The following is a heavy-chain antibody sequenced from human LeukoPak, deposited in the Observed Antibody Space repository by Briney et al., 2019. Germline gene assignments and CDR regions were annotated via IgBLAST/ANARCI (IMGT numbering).Heavy chain of an antibody. J-gene: IGHJ4*02. CDR1: GFTFSSYG. CDR3: ARASGDSRGHYQGFDS. D-gene: IGHD3-22*01. V-gene: IGHV3-30*02. CDR2: IRYDGSNK. Sequence: PGGSLRLSCAASGFTFSSYGMHWVRQAPGKGLEWVAFIRYDGSNKYYADSVKGRFTISRDDSKNTLYLQMNSLRAEDTAVYYCARASGDSRGHYQGFDSWGQGTLVTVSS.